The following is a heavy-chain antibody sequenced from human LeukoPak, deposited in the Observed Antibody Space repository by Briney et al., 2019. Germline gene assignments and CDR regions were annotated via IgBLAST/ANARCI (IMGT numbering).Heavy chain of an antibody. V-gene: IGHV4-59*12. CDR3: ARDGCSGGSCLSSFVSWFDP. CDR1: GGSIRSYY. J-gene: IGHJ5*02. CDR2: MHYTGTT. D-gene: IGHD2-15*01. Sequence: PSETLSLTCAVSGGSIRSYYWSWIRQPPGKGLEWIGYMHYTGTTNYNPSLKSRVTITGDTSKNQFSLQLNSVTPEDTAVYYCARDGCSGGSCLSSFVSWFDPWGQGTLVTVSS.